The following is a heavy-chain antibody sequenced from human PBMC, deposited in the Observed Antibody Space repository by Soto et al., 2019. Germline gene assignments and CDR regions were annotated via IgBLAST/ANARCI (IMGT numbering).Heavy chain of an antibody. D-gene: IGHD2-21*02. J-gene: IGHJ6*02. Sequence: SETLSLTCTVSGGSISGYYWSWIRQPPGKGLEWIGNVYYSGGAKYNPSVKRRVSISVDTSKNQFSLNLSSVTAADTAVYYCTGDGDGRMTTNPYYYYGMDVWGPGSTVTVSS. CDR2: VYYSGGA. CDR1: GGSISGYY. V-gene: IGHV4-59*01. CDR3: TGDGDGRMTTNPYYYYGMDV.